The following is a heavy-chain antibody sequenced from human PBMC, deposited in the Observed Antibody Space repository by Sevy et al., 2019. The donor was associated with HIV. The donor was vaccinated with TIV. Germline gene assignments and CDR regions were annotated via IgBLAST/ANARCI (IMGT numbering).Heavy chain of an antibody. D-gene: IGHD6-13*01. J-gene: IGHJ4*02. V-gene: IGHV1-69*13. Sequence: ASVKVSCKASGGTFSSYAISWVRQAPGQGLEWMGGIIPIFGTANYAQKFQGRVTITADESTSTAYMELSSLRSEDTAAYYCARDLQQLASGYFDYWGQGTLVTVSS. CDR1: GGTFSSYA. CDR3: ARDLQQLASGYFDY. CDR2: IIPIFGTA.